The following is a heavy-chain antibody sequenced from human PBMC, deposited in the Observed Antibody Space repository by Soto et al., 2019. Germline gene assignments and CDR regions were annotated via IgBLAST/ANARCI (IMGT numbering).Heavy chain of an antibody. CDR2: INHSGST. CDR1: GGSLSGYY. D-gene: IGHD4-17*01. CDR3: ARAPNLPTVRSPPFES. J-gene: IGHJ4*02. Sequence: EALSLSCAVYGGSLSGYYWSWIRQPPGKGLEWIGEINHSGSTNYNPSLKSRVTISVDTSKNQVSLNLTSVTVADTAVYYCARAPNLPTVRSPPFESWGQGTLVTVSS. V-gene: IGHV4-34*01.